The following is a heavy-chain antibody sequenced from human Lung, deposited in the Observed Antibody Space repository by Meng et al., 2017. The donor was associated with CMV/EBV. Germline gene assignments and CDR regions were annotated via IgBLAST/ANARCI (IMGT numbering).Heavy chain of an antibody. Sequence: GSLRLXCDVSGGSIWGSKWWSWVRQSPGKGLEWLGEISHSGRTNYNPSLKRRVTISVDRSNNQFSLHLTSVTAADTALYYCARGVHGDTHYYGMDVWGQGNXV. V-gene: IGHV4-4*02. CDR3: ARGVHGDTHYYGMDV. CDR1: GGSIWGSKW. J-gene: IGHJ6*01. CDR2: ISHSGRT. D-gene: IGHD2-21*01.